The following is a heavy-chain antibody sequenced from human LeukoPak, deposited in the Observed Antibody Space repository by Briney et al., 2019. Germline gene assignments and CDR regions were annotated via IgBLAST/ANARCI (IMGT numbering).Heavy chain of an antibody. CDR2: IYYSGST. J-gene: IGHJ3*02. CDR3: ASEGTGTDAFDI. V-gene: IGHV4-30-4*08. D-gene: IGHD1-14*01. Sequence: PSETLSPTCTVSGGSISSGDYYWSWIRQPPGKGLEWIGYIYYSGSTYYNPSLKSRVTISVDTSKNQFSLKLSSVTAADTAVYYCASEGTGTDAFDIWGQGTMVTVSS. CDR1: GGSISSGDYY.